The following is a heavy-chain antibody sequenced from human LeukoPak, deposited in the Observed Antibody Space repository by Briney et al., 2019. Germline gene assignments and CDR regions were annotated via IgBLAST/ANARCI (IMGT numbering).Heavy chain of an antibody. CDR3: ARDRITMVRGVIGY. CDR1: GFTFSSYA. V-gene: IGHV3-30*04. CDR2: ISYDGSNK. D-gene: IGHD3-10*01. J-gene: IGHJ4*02. Sequence: PGGSLRLSCAASGFTFSSYAMHWVRQAPGKGLEWVAVISYDGSNKYYADSVKGRFTISRDNSKNTLYLQMNSPRAEDTAVYYCARDRITMVRGVIGYWGQGTLVTVSS.